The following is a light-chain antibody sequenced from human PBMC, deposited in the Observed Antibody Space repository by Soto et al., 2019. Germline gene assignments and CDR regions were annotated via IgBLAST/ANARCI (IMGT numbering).Light chain of an antibody. Sequence: ETVLTQSPDTLSVSPGRRSTLACRASQTVGNSLAWYQQKPGQAPSLILHSASTRATGVPVRFSGSGFGTEFTLTISSLQPEDSAIYYCQQYNHWPPITFGPGTRLEIK. CDR3: QQYNHWPPIT. CDR2: SAS. J-gene: IGKJ5*01. CDR1: QTVGNS. V-gene: IGKV3-15*01.